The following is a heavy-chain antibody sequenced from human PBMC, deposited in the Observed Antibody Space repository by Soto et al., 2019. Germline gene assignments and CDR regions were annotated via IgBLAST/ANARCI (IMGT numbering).Heavy chain of an antibody. D-gene: IGHD1-26*01. J-gene: IGHJ6*02. V-gene: IGHV3-30-3*01. CDR1: GFTFSSYA. Sequence: QVQLVESGGGVVQPGRSLRLSCAASGFTFSSYAMHWVRQAPGKGLEWVAVISYDGSNKYYADSVKGRFTISRDNYKNTLYLQMNSLRAEDTAVYYCARDVGATTGDYYYGMDVWGQGTTVTVSS. CDR2: ISYDGSNK. CDR3: ARDVGATTGDYYYGMDV.